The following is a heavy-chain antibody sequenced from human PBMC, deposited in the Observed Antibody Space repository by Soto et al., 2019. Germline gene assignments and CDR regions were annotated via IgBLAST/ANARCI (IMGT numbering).Heavy chain of an antibody. V-gene: IGHV4-30-4*01. Sequence: SETLSLTCTVSGGSISSGGYYWSWIRQHPGTGLEWIGHISYSGGTYYNTSLKSRVTISVDTSKNQFSLKLSSVTAADTAVYYCARLFDSSGYYYYYGMDVWGQGTTVTVSS. CDR2: ISYSGGT. CDR1: GGSISSGGYY. CDR3: ARLFDSSGYYYYYGMDV. D-gene: IGHD3-22*01. J-gene: IGHJ6*02.